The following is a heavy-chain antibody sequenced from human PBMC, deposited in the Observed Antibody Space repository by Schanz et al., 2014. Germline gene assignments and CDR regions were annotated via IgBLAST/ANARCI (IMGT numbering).Heavy chain of an antibody. D-gene: IGHD3-10*01. CDR2: IKQDGSEK. Sequence: EVQLVESGGGLVQPGGSLRLSCGGSGFTFSKYWMSWVRQAPGKGLEWVANIKQDGSEKYYADAVKGRFTISRDNAKNSMYLHMKSLRGEDTAVYYCARDKYYGSESCAYWGQGTLVTVSS. V-gene: IGHV3-7*04. CDR1: GFTFSKYW. CDR3: ARDKYYGSESCAY. J-gene: IGHJ4*02.